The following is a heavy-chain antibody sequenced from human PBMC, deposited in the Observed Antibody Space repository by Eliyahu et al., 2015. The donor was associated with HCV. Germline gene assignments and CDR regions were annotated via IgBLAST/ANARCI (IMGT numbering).Heavy chain of an antibody. V-gene: IGHV4-39*01. Sequence: QLQLQESGPGLVKPSETLSLTCPVSGGXXSXXSXSWGWXRQXPGKGLEWIGSIYYSGSTYYNPSLKSRVTISVDTSKNQFSLKLSSVTAADTAVYYCARHGKVAAIDYWGQGTLVTVSS. CDR2: IYYSGST. J-gene: IGHJ4*02. CDR3: ARHGKVAAIDY. CDR1: GGXXSXXSXS. D-gene: IGHD6-19*01.